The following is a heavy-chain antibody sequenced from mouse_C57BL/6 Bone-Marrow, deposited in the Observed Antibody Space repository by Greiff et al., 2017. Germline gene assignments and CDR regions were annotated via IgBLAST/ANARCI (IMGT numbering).Heavy chain of an antibody. D-gene: IGHD2-4*01. V-gene: IGHV3-6*01. Sequence: EVQLQESGPGLVKPSQSLSLTCSVTGYSITCGYYWNWIRQFPGNKLEWMGYISYDGSNNYNPSLKNRISITRDTSKNQFFLKLNSVTTEDTATYYCARDSLYDYYWYFDVWGTGTTVTVSS. CDR2: ISYDGSN. J-gene: IGHJ1*03. CDR1: GYSITCGYY. CDR3: ARDSLYDYYWYFDV.